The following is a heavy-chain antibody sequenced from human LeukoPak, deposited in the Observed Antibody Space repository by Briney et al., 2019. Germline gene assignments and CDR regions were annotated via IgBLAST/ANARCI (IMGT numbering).Heavy chain of an antibody. V-gene: IGHV1-18*01. J-gene: IGHJ4*02. CDR2: ISAYNGNT. CDR3: ARAAVVATTVTAIQYYFDY. D-gene: IGHD2-21*02. CDR1: GYSFTSYG. Sequence: GESLKISCKGSGYSFTSYGISWERQAPGQGLEWMGWISAYNGNTNYAQKLQGRVTMTTDTSTSTVYMELSSLRSEDTAVYYCARAAVVATTVTAIQYYFDYWGQGTLVTVSS.